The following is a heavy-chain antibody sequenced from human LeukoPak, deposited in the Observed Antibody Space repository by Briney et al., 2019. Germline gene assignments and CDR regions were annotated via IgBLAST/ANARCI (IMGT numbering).Heavy chain of an antibody. D-gene: IGHD2-21*02. Sequence: LGESLKISCKGSGYSFTTYWIGWVRQMPGKGLEWMGIIYPGDSDTRYSPSFQGQVTISADKSISTAYLQWSSLQASDTAMYYCARGRNVVVTAILDYWGQGTLVTVSS. V-gene: IGHV5-51*01. J-gene: IGHJ4*02. CDR2: IYPGDSDT. CDR3: ARGRNVVVTAILDY. CDR1: GYSFTTYW.